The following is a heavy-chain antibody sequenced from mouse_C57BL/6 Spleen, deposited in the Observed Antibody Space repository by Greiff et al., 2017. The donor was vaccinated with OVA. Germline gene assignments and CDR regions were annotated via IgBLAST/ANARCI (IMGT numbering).Heavy chain of an antibody. CDR1: GFTFSSYG. D-gene: IGHD2-4*01. V-gene: IGHV5-6*02. Sequence: EVKLVESGGDLVKPGGSLKLSCAASGFTFSSYGMSWVRQTPDKRLEWVATISSGGSYTYYPDSVKGRFTISRDNATNTLYLQMSSLKSEDTAMYYCARKDYDYDVWFAYWGQGTLVTVSA. CDR2: ISSGGSYT. CDR3: ARKDYDYDVWFAY. J-gene: IGHJ3*01.